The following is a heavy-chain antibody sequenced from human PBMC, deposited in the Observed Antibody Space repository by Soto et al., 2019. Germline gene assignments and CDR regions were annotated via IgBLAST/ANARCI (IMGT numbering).Heavy chain of an antibody. CDR1: GFTFSSYW. V-gene: IGHV3-7*01. CDR3: SSTAIAARPSEFDP. CDR2: IKQDGSEK. D-gene: IGHD6-6*01. Sequence: GGSLRLSCAASGFTFSSYWMSWVRQAPGKGLEWVANIKQDGSEKYYVDSVKGRFTISRDNAKNSLYLQMNSLRAEDTAVYYCSSTAIAARPSEFDPWGQGSPVTGSS. J-gene: IGHJ5*02.